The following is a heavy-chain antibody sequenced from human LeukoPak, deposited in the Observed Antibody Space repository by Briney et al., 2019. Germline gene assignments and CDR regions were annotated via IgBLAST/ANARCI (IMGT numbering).Heavy chain of an antibody. CDR1: GLTVSSYS. Sequence: GGSQRLSCVASGLTVSSYSMNWVRQAPGKGLEWVSYISSSSSTIYYADSVKGRFTISRDNAKNSLDLQMNSLRDEDTAVHYCARARASGRSGFDYWGQGTLVTVS. J-gene: IGHJ4*02. D-gene: IGHD2-15*01. CDR3: ARARASGRSGFDY. CDR2: ISSSSSTI. V-gene: IGHV3-48*02.